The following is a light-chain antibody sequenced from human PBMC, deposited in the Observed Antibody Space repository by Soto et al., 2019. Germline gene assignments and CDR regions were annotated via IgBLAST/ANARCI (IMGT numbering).Light chain of an antibody. CDR3: QPYNNWWT. CDR2: GAS. J-gene: IGKJ1*01. CDR1: QRVSSN. Sequence: EIVMTQSPATLSVSPGERATLSCRASQRVSSNLAWYQQKPVQAPRLLIYGASTSATGIPARFSGSGSGTEFTLTISSLQSEDFAVYYCQPYNNWWTFGQGTQVEIK. V-gene: IGKV3-15*01.